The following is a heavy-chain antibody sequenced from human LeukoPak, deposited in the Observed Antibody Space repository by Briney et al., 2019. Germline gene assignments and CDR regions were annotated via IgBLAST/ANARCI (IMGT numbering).Heavy chain of an antibody. CDR3: ARGFLGGTDQYFGS. Sequence: RGSLRLSCAASGFTFSTYAMNWVRQAPAKGLEWVSTIGGGGPTTDYADSVKDRFTISRDNSKNTLYLQMNSLRAEDTAVYFCARGFLGGTDQYFGSWGQGTLVTVSS. CDR2: IGGGGPTT. J-gene: IGHJ4*02. CDR1: GFTFSTYA. D-gene: IGHD6-19*01. V-gene: IGHV3-23*01.